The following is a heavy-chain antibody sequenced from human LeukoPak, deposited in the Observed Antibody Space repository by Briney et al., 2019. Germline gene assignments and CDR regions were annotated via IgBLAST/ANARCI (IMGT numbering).Heavy chain of an antibody. CDR2: VYHSGST. D-gene: IGHD3-3*01. Sequence: SETLSLTCAVSGGSISSGGYSWSWIRQPPGKGLEWIGYVYHSGSTYYNPSLKSRVTISVDRSKNQFSLKLSSVTAADTAVYFCARGVRVYWYFDLWGRGTLVTVSS. CDR1: GGSISSGGYS. CDR3: ARGVRVYWYFDL. V-gene: IGHV4-30-2*01. J-gene: IGHJ2*01.